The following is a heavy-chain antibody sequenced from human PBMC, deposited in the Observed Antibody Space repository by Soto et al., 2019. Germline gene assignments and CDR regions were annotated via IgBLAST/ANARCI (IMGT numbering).Heavy chain of an antibody. D-gene: IGHD3-3*01. Sequence: VESVTISCEVYGDNFIKYWITSVLQMPGKGLEWVGRIDPSDSHTFYSPSFQGHVTISFDKSTDTAYLQWSSLEASDTAIYYCARQITTFGVVINAFNVWGQGTMVTVSS. CDR2: IDPSDSHT. V-gene: IGHV5-10-1*01. J-gene: IGHJ3*01. CDR3: ARQITTFGVVINAFNV. CDR1: GDNFIKYW.